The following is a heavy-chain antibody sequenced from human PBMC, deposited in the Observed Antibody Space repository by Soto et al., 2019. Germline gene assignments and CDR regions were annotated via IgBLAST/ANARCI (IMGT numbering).Heavy chain of an antibody. V-gene: IGHV4-59*01. J-gene: IGHJ5*02. Sequence: SETLSLTCTVSGGSLSSYYWYWIRQPPGKGLEWIGYIYYSGSTNYNPSLKSRVTISVDTSKNQFSLKLSSVTAADTAVYYCARDGWNYAGDGNWFDPWGQGTLVTVSS. D-gene: IGHD1-7*01. CDR3: ARDGWNYAGDGNWFDP. CDR2: IYYSGST. CDR1: GGSLSSYY.